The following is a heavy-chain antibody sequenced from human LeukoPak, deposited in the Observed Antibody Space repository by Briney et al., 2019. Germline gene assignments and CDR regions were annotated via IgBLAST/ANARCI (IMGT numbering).Heavy chain of an antibody. Sequence: ASVKVSCKVSGYTLTELSMHWVRQAPGKGLEWMGGFDPEDSETIYAQKFQGRVTMTEDTSTDTAYMELSSLRSEDTAVYYCASFSGWSQGRRVYWGQGTLVTVSS. CDR1: GYTLTELS. D-gene: IGHD6-19*01. J-gene: IGHJ4*02. V-gene: IGHV1-24*01. CDR3: ASFSGWSQGRRVY. CDR2: FDPEDSET.